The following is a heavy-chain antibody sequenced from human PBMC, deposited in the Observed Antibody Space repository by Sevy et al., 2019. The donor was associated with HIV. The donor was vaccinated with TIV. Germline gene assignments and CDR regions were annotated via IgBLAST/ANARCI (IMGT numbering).Heavy chain of an antibody. J-gene: IGHJ5*02. Sequence: SETLSLTCTVSGYSISSGYYWGWIRQPPGKGLEWIGSIYHSGSTYYNPSLKSRVTISVDTSKNQFSLKLSSVTAADTAVSYCASKGGGYSYGTGWFDPWGQGTLVTVSS. V-gene: IGHV4-38-2*02. CDR3: ASKGGGYSYGTGWFDP. D-gene: IGHD5-18*01. CDR1: GYSISSGYY. CDR2: IYHSGST.